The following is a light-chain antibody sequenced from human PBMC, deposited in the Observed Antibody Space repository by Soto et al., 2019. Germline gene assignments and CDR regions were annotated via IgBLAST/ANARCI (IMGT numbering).Light chain of an antibody. Sequence: QSALTQPPSASGSPGQSVAISCSGTSSDVGNYNYVSWYQHHPGKVPKLMIYEVTKRPSGVPDRFSGSKSGNTASLTVSGLQAEDEADYYCTSSAGTNTLIFGGGTKVTVL. CDR2: EVT. V-gene: IGLV2-8*01. J-gene: IGLJ2*01. CDR1: SSDVGNYNY. CDR3: TSSAGTNTLI.